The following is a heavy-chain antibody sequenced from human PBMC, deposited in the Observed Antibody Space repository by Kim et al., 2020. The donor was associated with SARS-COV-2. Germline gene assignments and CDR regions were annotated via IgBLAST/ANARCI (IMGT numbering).Heavy chain of an antibody. V-gene: IGHV3-30*18. CDR2: ISYDGSNK. J-gene: IGHJ6*02. Sequence: GGSLRLSCAASGFTFSSYGMHWVRQAPGKGLEWVAGISYDGSNKYYADSVKGRFTISRDNSKNTMYLQMNSLRAEDTAVYYCAKDFRTDYGGYYYGMDVWGQGTTVTVSS. CDR3: AKDFRTDYGGYYYGMDV. D-gene: IGHD4-17*01. CDR1: GFTFSSYG.